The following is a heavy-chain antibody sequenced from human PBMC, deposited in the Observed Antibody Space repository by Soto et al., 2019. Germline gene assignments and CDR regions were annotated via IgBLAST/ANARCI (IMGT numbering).Heavy chain of an antibody. V-gene: IGHV1-69*13. CDR3: ARGLQEAPVNWNRDYYYCGMDV. CDR2: IIPIFGTA. CDR1: GGTFSSYA. D-gene: IGHD1-20*01. Sequence: SVKVSCKASGGTFSSYAISWVRQAPGQGLEWMGGIIPIFGTANYAQKFQGRVTITADESTSTAYMELSSLRSEDTAVYYCARGLQEAPVNWNRDYYYCGMDVWGQGTRVTVPS. J-gene: IGHJ6*02.